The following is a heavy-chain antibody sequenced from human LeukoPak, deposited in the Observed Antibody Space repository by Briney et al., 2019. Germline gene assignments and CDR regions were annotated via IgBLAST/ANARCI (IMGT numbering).Heavy chain of an antibody. CDR2: IYYSGST. CDR1: GGSISSSSYY. J-gene: IGHJ5*02. V-gene: IGHV4-39*07. D-gene: IGHD1-26*01. Sequence: SETLSLTCTVSGGSISSSSYYWGWIRQPPGKGLEWIGSIYYSGSTYYNPSLKSRVTISVDTSKNQFSLKLSSVTAADTAVYYCARGIIVGATWGENYNCFDPWGQGTLVTVSS. CDR3: ARGIIVGATWGENYNCFDP.